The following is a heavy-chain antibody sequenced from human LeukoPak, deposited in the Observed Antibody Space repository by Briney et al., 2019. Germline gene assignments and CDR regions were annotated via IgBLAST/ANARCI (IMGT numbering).Heavy chain of an antibody. D-gene: IGHD4-17*01. CDR3: AKTDYGATGYFDY. CDR2: ISGSGVIT. J-gene: IGHJ4*02. CDR1: GFTFSSYA. Sequence: GGSLRLSCAASGFTFSSYAMSWVRQAPGKGLEWVSAISGSGVITYYADSVKGRFTISRDNSKNTLYLQMNSLRAEDTAVYYCAKTDYGATGYFDYWGQGTLVTVSS. V-gene: IGHV3-23*01.